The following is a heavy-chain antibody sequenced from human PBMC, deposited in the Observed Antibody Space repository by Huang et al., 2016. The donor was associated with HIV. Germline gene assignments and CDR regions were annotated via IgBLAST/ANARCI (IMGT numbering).Heavy chain of an antibody. CDR2: VYDSGTT. CDR3: VRDQGRLAVGGIDNWFDP. Sequence: QVRLQESGPGLVKPSETLSLSCTVSGDSVSSHYWGWIRHPPGKGLEWIGTVYDSGTTKYNPGLKSRITISVDTSKNGFSLNITSVSAADTAMYFCVRDQGRLAVGGIDNWFDPWGQGALVTVSS. J-gene: IGHJ5*02. V-gene: IGHV4-59*02. D-gene: IGHD6-19*01. CDR1: GDSVSSHY.